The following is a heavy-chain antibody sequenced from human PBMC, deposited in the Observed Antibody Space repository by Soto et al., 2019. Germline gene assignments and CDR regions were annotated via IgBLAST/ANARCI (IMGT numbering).Heavy chain of an antibody. CDR3: ARGYHPYYYDSSGKPPLYGMDV. CDR1: GFTFSSYW. V-gene: IGHV3-74*01. D-gene: IGHD3-22*01. CDR2: INSDGSST. Sequence: GGSLRLSCAASGFTFSSYWMHWVRQAPGKGLVWVSRINSDGSSTSYADSVKGRFTISRDNAKNTLYLQMNSLRAEDTAVYYCARGYHPYYYDSSGKPPLYGMDVWGQGTTVTVSS. J-gene: IGHJ6*02.